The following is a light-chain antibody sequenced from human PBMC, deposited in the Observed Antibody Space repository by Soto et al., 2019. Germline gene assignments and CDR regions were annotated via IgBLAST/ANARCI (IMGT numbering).Light chain of an antibody. J-gene: IGLJ3*02. Sequence: QSVLTQPPSASGTPGQRVTISCSGSSSNIGSHTVNWYQQLPGTAPKLLVYSSNQRPSGVPDRFSGSKSGTSASLAISGLQSEDEAEYYCQSFDSGLAGWVFGGGTKLTVL. CDR1: SSNIGSHT. V-gene: IGLV1-44*01. CDR3: QSFDSGLAGWV. CDR2: SSN.